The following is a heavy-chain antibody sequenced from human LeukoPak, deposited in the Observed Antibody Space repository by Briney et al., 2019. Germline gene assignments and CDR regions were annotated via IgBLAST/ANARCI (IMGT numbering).Heavy chain of an antibody. CDR3: ARVKAAAGDN. Sequence: GSLRLSCAASGFTFSSYAMSWVRQAPGKGLEWIGTVYSSGNTHYNPSLKSRVTLSIDTSNNQFSLKLSSVTAADTAVYYCARVKAAAGDNWGQGTLVTVSS. CDR2: VYSSGNT. CDR1: GFTFSSYA. V-gene: IGHV4-39*07. D-gene: IGHD6-13*01. J-gene: IGHJ4*02.